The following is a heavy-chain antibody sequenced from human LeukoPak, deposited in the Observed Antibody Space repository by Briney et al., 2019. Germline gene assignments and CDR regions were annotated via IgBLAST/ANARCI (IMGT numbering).Heavy chain of an antibody. CDR3: ARDTGSGWSYFHY. CDR2: IIPILGIA. Sequence: SVKVSCKASGGTFSSYAISWVRQAPGQGLEWMGRIIPILGIADYAQKFQGRVTITADKSTSTAYMELSSLRSEDTAVYYCARDTGSGWSYFHYWGQGTLVTVSS. CDR1: GGTFSSYA. V-gene: IGHV1-69*04. D-gene: IGHD6-19*01. J-gene: IGHJ4*02.